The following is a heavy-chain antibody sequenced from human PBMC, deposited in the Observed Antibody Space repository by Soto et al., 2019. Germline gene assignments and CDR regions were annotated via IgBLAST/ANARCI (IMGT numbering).Heavy chain of an antibody. V-gene: IGHV4-30-4*01. CDR1: ADSISSGDHY. J-gene: IGHJ3*02. CDR3: ARDMRGDLVVNTDAIDI. CDR2: VFYSGTT. D-gene: IGHD3-22*01. Sequence: QVQLQESGPGLVKPSQTLSLTCTVSADSISSGDHYWSWIRQSPGKGLEWMGYVFYSGTTYYNPSLKSRVTILVDTSNNRFSLKLSSLTVADTAVYFFARDMRGDLVVNTDAIDIWGQGTMVTVS.